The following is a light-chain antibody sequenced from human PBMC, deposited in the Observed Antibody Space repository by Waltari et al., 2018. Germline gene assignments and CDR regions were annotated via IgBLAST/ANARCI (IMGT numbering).Light chain of an antibody. Sequence: QLVVTQPPSASASLGASVKLTCTLNTRYANYPIAWHQQQPEKGPRYLMKVNSDGSHSKGDWIPDLFSGSSSGSERYLTISSLQSEDEADYYCQTWGTGIWVFGGGTKLTVL. CDR1: TRYANYP. CDR3: QTWGTGIWV. J-gene: IGLJ3*02. CDR2: VNSDGSH. V-gene: IGLV4-69*01.